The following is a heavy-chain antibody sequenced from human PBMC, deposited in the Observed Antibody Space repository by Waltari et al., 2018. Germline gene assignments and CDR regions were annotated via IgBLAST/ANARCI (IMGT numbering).Heavy chain of an antibody. CDR3: ARSATVTSRKNGMDV. CDR1: GFTFSSYG. V-gene: IGHV3-30*02. J-gene: IGHJ6*02. CDR2: IRYDGSNK. Sequence: QVQLVESGGGVVQPGGSLRLSCAASGFTFSSYGMHWVRQAPGKGLEWVAFIRYDGSNKYYADSVKGRFTISRDNAKNSLYLQMNSLRAEDTAVYYCARSATVTSRKNGMDVWGQGTTVTVSS. D-gene: IGHD4-17*01.